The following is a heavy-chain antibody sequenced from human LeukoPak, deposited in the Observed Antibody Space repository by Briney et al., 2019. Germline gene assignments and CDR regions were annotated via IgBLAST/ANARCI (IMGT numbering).Heavy chain of an antibody. J-gene: IGHJ3*02. CDR1: GFTVSSNY. D-gene: IGHD3-22*01. CDR2: IYSGGST. CDR3: ARSAEDSSHLPRGGAFDI. Sequence: GGSLRLSCAASGFTVSSNYMSWVRQAPGKGLEWVSVIYSGGSTYYADSVKGRFTISRHNSKNTLYLQMNSLRAEDTAVYYCARSAEDSSHLPRGGAFDIWGQGTMVTVSS. V-gene: IGHV3-53*04.